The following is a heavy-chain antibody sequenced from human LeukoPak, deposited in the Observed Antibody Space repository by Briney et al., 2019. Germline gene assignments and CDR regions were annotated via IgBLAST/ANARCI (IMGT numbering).Heavy chain of an antibody. D-gene: IGHD3-9*01. J-gene: IGHJ4*02. CDR2: INPNSGGT. CDR1: GYTFTGYY. V-gene: IGHV1-2*02. CDR3: ARIYGDDILTGYPNDY. Sequence: ASVKVSCKASGYTFTGYYMHWVRQAPGQGLEWMGWINPNSGGTNYAQKFQGRVTMTRDTSVSTAYMELSRLRSDDTAVYYCARIYGDDILTGYPNDYWGQGTLVTVSS.